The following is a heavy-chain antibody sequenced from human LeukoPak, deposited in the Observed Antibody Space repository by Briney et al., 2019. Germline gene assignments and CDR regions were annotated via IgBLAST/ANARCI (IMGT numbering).Heavy chain of an antibody. CDR1: GASFSGDY. CDR2: INHSGRS. Sequence: SETLSLTCAVSGASFSGDYWSWLRQPPGKGLEWIAEINHSGRSNFNPSLQGRVTISVDTSKNQFSLNLSSVTAADTARYYCARGLYNSGDYYYGIRAYYFDQWGQGTLVTVSS. V-gene: IGHV4-34*01. CDR3: ARGLYNSGDYYYGIRAYYFDQ. D-gene: IGHD3-22*01. J-gene: IGHJ4*02.